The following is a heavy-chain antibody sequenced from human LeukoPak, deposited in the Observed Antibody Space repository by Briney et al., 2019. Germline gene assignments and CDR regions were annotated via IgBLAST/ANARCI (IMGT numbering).Heavy chain of an antibody. J-gene: IGHJ6*04. CDR3: AELGITMIGGV. CDR1: GFTFGSYS. CDR2: ISSSGSYI. D-gene: IGHD3-10*02. Sequence: PGGSLRLSCAASGFTFGSYSMNWVRQAPGKGLEWVSSISSSGSYIYYADSVKGRFTISRDNAKSSLYLQMNSLRAEDTAVYYCAELGITMIGGVWGKGTTVTISS. V-gene: IGHV3-21*01.